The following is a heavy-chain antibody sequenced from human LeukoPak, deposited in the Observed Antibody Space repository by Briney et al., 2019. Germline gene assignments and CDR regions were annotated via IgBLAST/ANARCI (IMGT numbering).Heavy chain of an antibody. CDR3: ARDQALLWFGELFDY. J-gene: IGHJ4*02. CDR2: ISYDGSNK. D-gene: IGHD3-10*01. Sequence: GRSLRLSCAASGFTFSIYAMHWVRQAPGKGLEWVAVISYDGSNKYYADSVKGRFTISRDNSKNTLYLQMNSLRAEDTAVYYCARDQALLWFGELFDYWGQGTLVTVSS. V-gene: IGHV3-30-3*01. CDR1: GFTFSIYA.